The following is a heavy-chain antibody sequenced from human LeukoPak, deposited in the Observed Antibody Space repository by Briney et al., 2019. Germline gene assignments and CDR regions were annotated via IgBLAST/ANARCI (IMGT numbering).Heavy chain of an antibody. CDR2: IIPILGIA. V-gene: IGHV1-69*04. Sequence: SVKVSCKASGGTFSSYAISWVRQAPGQGLEWKGRIIPILGIANYAQKFQGRVTITADKSTSTAYMELSSLRSEDTAVYYCAGPGDATGYYYYGMDVWGQGTTVTVSS. D-gene: IGHD2-21*01. CDR1: GGTFSSYA. J-gene: IGHJ6*02. CDR3: AGPGDATGYYYYGMDV.